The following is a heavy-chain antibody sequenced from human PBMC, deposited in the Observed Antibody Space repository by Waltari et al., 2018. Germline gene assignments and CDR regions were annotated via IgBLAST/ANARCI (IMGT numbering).Heavy chain of an antibody. CDR2: INDDNYST. CDR3: AKGDWLDF. J-gene: IGHJ4*02. CDR1: GFTFSRYA. V-gene: IGHV3-23*01. Sequence: EVQLLESGGGLVQPGRSLRLSCVASGFTFSRYAMTWVRQAPGGGLEWVAVINDDNYSTQYANSVKGRFTISIDNSKNTLYLQMNSLKGEDTALYYCAKGDWLDFWGQGTLVTVSS. D-gene: IGHD3-9*01.